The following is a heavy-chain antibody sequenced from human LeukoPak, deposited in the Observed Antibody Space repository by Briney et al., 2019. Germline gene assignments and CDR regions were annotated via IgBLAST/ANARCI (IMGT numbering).Heavy chain of an antibody. CDR2: ISGSSGST. D-gene: IGHD6-13*01. CDR3: AKSSSSWYSGGMDV. CDR1: GFTFSSYA. V-gene: IGHV3-23*01. J-gene: IGHJ6*02. Sequence: GGSLRLSCAASGFTFSSYAMSWVRQAPGKGLEWVSAISGSSGSTYYADSVKGRFTISRDNSKNTLYLQMNSLRAEDTAVYYCAKSSSSWYSGGMDVWGQGTTVTVSS.